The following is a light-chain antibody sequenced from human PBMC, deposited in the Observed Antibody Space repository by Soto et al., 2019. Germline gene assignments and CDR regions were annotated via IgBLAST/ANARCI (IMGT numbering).Light chain of an antibody. V-gene: IGLV8-61*01. CDR1: SGSVSTSYY. J-gene: IGLJ3*02. Sequence: QTVVTQEPSFSLSPGGTVTLTCGLSSGSVSTSYYPSWYQQTPGQAPRTLIYNTKTPSSGVPDRFSGSILGNRAALTITGAQADDECDYYCVLYMGSGIWVFGGGTKLTVL. CDR2: NTK. CDR3: VLYMGSGIWV.